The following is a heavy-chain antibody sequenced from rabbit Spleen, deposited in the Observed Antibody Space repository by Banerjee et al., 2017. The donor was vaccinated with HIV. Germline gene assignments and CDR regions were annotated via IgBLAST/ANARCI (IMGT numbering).Heavy chain of an antibody. D-gene: IGHD1-1*01. CDR3: ARDTSSSFSSYGMDL. J-gene: IGHJ6*01. CDR1: GCSFSTSYY. CDR2: IYSCSSGNT. V-gene: IGHV1S40*01. Sequence: QSLEESGGGLVKPGASLTLPCTASGCSFSTSYYMFWFRQAPGKGMEWMVCIYSCSSGNTYYASGAKGRFSISKSSSTTMTLQMTSLTAADTATYFCARDTSSSFSSYGMDLWGPGTLVTVS.